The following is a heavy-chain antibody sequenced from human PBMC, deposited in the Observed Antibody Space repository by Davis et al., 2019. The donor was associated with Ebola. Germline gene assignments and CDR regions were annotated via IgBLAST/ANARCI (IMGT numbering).Heavy chain of an antibody. CDR2: ISSSASYK. CDR1: GFTFSVYY. J-gene: IGHJ4*02. V-gene: IGHV3-11*06. D-gene: IGHD6-19*01. CDR3: ARDKSWLVREYYFDY. Sequence: GGSLRLSCAASGFTFSVYYMSWIRQAPGKGPEWVSSISSSASYKNYADSVKGRFTISRDDAKKSLYLQMDSLRAEDTAVYYCARDKSWLVREYYFDYWGQGTLVTVSS.